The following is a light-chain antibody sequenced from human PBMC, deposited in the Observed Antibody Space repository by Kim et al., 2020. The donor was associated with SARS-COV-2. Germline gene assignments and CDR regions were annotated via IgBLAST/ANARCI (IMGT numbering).Light chain of an antibody. J-gene: IGKJ5*01. CDR2: DAS. Sequence: DIQMTQSPSSLSASVGDRVTITCQASQDISIYLNWYQHKPGKAPKLLIYDASNLETGVPSRFSGSGSGTDFTFTISTLQPEDIATYYCQQYDNLITFGQGTRLEIK. CDR3: QQYDNLIT. V-gene: IGKV1-33*01. CDR1: QDISIY.